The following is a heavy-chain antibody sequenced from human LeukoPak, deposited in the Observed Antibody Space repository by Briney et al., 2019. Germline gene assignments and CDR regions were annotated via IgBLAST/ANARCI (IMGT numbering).Heavy chain of an antibody. D-gene: IGHD6-13*01. V-gene: IGHV4-34*01. CDR1: GGSFSGYY. Sequence: SSETLSLTCAVYGGSFSGYYWSWIRQPPGKGLEWIGEINHSGSTKYNPSLKSRVTISVDTSKNQFSLKLSSVTAADTAVYYCARTASYIAAAGARDYWGQGTLVTVSS. CDR3: ARTASYIAAAGARDY. CDR2: INHSGST. J-gene: IGHJ4*02.